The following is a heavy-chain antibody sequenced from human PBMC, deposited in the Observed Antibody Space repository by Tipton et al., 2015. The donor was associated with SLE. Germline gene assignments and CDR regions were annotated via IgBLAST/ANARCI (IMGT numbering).Heavy chain of an antibody. V-gene: IGHV4-59*07. D-gene: IGHD4/OR15-4a*01. J-gene: IGHJ5*02. CDR3: ARGLTSNWFDP. Sequence: TLSLTCTVSGGSISSYYWSWLRQPPGKGLEWIGYIYYSGSTNYNPSLKSRVTISVDTSKNQFSLKLSSVTAADTAVYYCARGLTSNWFDPWGQGTLVTVSS. CDR2: IYYSGST. CDR1: GGSISSYY.